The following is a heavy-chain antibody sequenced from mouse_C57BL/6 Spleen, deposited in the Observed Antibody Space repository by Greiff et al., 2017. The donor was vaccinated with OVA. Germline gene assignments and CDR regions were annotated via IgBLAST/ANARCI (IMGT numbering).Heavy chain of an antibody. CDR1: GYTFTSYW. CDR2: IDPSDSET. J-gene: IGHJ1*03. Sequence: VQLQQPGAELVRPGSSVKLSCKASGYTFTSYWMHWVKQRPIQGLEWIGNIDPSDSETHYNQKFKDKATLTVDKSSSTAYMQLSSLTSEDSAVYYCARSGANVYWDFDVWGTGTTVTVSS. V-gene: IGHV1-52*01. CDR3: ARSGANVYWDFDV. D-gene: IGHD1-1*01.